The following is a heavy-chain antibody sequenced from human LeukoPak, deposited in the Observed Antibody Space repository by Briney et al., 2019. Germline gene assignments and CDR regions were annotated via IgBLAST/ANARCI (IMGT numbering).Heavy chain of an antibody. V-gene: IGHV4-59*01. J-gene: IGHJ4*02. CDR3: ARDSPAYYYGSGSSFDY. CDR2: IYYSGST. D-gene: IGHD3-10*01. Sequence: SETLSLTCTVSGGSISSYYWSWIRQPPGKGLEWIGYIYYSGSTNYNPSLKSRVTISVDTSKNQFSLKLSSVTAADTAVYYCARDSPAYYYGSGSSFDYWGQGTLVTVSS. CDR1: GGSISSYY.